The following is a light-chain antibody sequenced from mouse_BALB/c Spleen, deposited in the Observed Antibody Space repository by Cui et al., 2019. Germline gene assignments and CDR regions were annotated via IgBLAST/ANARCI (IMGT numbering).Light chain of an antibody. CDR2: SIS. V-gene: IGKV4-79*01. CDR1: SSVSSSY. CDR3: QQWSSNPPT. Sequence: QIVLTQSPAIMSASPGERVTMTCSASSSVSSSYLYWYQQKSGSSPKLWIYSISNLASGVPARFSGSGSGTSYYLTINSMEAEDAATYYCQQWSSNPPTFGGGTKLEIK. J-gene: IGKJ2*01.